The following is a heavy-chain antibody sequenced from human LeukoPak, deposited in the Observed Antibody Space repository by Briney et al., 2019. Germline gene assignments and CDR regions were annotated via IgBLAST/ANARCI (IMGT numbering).Heavy chain of an antibody. CDR1: GFTVSSNY. D-gene: IGHD4-11*01. CDR2: IYSGGST. J-gene: IGHJ6*03. CDR3: AKYITVTTNSYYYYMDV. V-gene: IGHV3-66*01. Sequence: PGGSLRLSCVASGFTVSSNYMSWVRQAPGKGLEWVSVIYSGGSTYYADSVKGRFTISRDNSKNTQYLQMNSLRAEDTAVYYCAKYITVTTNSYYYYMDVWGKGTTVTVSS.